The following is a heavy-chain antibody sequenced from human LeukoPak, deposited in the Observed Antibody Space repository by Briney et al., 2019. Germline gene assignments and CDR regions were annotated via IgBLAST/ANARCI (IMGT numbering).Heavy chain of an antibody. D-gene: IGHD3-22*01. CDR3: ARNPYYYDSSGYYLLGPIDY. J-gene: IGHJ4*02. CDR1: GGSISSSSYY. Sequence: SETLSLTCTVSGGSISSSSYYWGWIRQPPGKGLEWIGSIYYSGSTYYNPSLKSRVTISVDTSKNQFSLKLSSVTAADTAVYYCARNPYYYDSSGYYLLGPIDYWGQGTLVTVSS. V-gene: IGHV4-39*01. CDR2: IYYSGST.